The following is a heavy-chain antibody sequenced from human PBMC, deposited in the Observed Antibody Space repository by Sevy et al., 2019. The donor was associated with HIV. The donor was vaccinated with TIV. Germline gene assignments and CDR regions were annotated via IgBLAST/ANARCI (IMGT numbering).Heavy chain of an antibody. CDR2: ISWNSRNI. J-gene: IGHJ6*02. CDR1: GFPFNDHA. V-gene: IGHV3-9*01. CDR3: AKDINRGCDGVNCYPYYYYFYGLDV. D-gene: IGHD2-21*01. Sequence: GGSLRLSCAASGFPFNDHAMHWVRQVPGKGLEWASGISWNSRNIGYAVSVKGRFTISRDNARHSLFLEMNSLRPEDTAVYYCAKDINRGCDGVNCYPYYYYFYGLDVWGQGTTVTVSS.